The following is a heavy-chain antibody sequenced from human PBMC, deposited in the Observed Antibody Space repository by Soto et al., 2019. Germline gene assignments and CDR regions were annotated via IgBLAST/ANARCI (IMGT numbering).Heavy chain of an antibody. D-gene: IGHD6-13*01. CDR1: GGSISSSSYY. Sequence: SETLSLTCTVSGGSISSSSYYWGWIRQPPGKGLEWIGSTYYSGSTYYNPSLKSRVTISVDTSKNQFSLKLSSVTAADTAVYYCASIKHSSSWYQPYYFDYWGQGTLVTVSP. CDR2: TYYSGST. J-gene: IGHJ4*02. V-gene: IGHV4-39*01. CDR3: ASIKHSSSWYQPYYFDY.